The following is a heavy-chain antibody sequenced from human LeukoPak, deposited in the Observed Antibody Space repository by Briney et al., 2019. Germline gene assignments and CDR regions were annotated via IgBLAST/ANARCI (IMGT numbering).Heavy chain of an antibody. D-gene: IGHD3-9*01. V-gene: IGHV4-4*07. Sequence: SETLSLTCTVSGGSISSYYWSWIRQPAGKGLEWIGRIYTSGSTNYNPSLKSRVTMSVDTSKNQFSLKLSSVTAADTAVYYCARSRPHVLRYFDWAFDYWGQGTLVTVSS. CDR2: IYTSGST. CDR1: GGSISSYY. CDR3: ARSRPHVLRYFDWAFDY. J-gene: IGHJ4*02.